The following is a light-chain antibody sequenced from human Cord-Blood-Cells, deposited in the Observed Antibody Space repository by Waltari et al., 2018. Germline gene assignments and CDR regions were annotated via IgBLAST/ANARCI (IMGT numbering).Light chain of an antibody. V-gene: IGLV2-14*01. Sequence: QSALTQPASVSGSPGQSITISCTGTSSDVGGYNYVSWYQQHPGKAPKLMIYDVRNRPSWVSNRFSGSKSGNTASRTISGLQAEDEADYYCSSYTSSSTYVFGTGTKVTVL. CDR1: SSDVGGYNY. CDR3: SSYTSSSTYV. CDR2: DVR. J-gene: IGLJ1*01.